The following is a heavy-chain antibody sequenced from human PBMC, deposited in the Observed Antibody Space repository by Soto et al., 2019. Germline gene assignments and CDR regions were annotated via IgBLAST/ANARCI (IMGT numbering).Heavy chain of an antibody. Sequence: SETLSLTCTVSGGSISSYYWSWIRQPPGKGLEWIGYIYYSGSTNYNPSLKSRVTISVDKSKNQFSLEVRSVTAADTAVYYCTRDSPPSSGATDYWGQGTPVT. CDR2: IYYSGST. D-gene: IGHD3-22*01. J-gene: IGHJ4*02. CDR3: TRDSPPSSGATDY. CDR1: GGSISSYY. V-gene: IGHV4-59*12.